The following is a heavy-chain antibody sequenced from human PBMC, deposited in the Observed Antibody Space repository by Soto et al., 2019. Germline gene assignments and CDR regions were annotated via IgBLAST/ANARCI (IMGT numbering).Heavy chain of an antibody. Sequence: EVQLVESGGGLVKPGGAPRTSFAGSGFPFRKARMNLVRQASGKGPEWVGRIKSKTDGGTTDYAATVKGRFTISRDDSKNTLYLQMNSLKTEDTAVYYCTPQQWLADVGDYWGQGTLVTVSS. CDR1: GFPFRKAR. CDR3: TPQQWLADVGDY. CDR2: IKSKTDGGTT. J-gene: IGHJ4*02. D-gene: IGHD6-19*01. V-gene: IGHV3-15*07.